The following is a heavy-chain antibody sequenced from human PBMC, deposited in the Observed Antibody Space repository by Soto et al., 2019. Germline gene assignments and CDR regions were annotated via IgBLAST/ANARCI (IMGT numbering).Heavy chain of an antibody. V-gene: IGHV4-34*01. Sequence: PSETLSLTCAVYGGSFSGYYWSWIRQPPGKGLEWIGEINHSGSTNYNPSLKSRVTISVDTSKNQFSLKLSSVTAADTAVYYCARGRATPLYYFDYWGQGTLVTVSS. CDR2: INHSGST. CDR1: GGSFSGYY. D-gene: IGHD1-26*01. J-gene: IGHJ4*02. CDR3: ARGRATPLYYFDY.